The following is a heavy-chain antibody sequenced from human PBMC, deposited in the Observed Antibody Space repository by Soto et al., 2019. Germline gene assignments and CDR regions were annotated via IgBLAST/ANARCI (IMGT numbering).Heavy chain of an antibody. Sequence: QVQLVQSGAEVKKPGSSVKVSCKASGGTFSSYTISWVRQAPGQGLEWMGRIIPILGIANYAQKFQGRVTITADKSTGTAYMGRSSPRSEDTAVDYCARDGGGWLPDYWGQGTLVTVSS. CDR3: ARDGGGWLPDY. CDR1: GGTFSSYT. V-gene: IGHV1-69*08. CDR2: IIPILGIA. J-gene: IGHJ4*02. D-gene: IGHD3-16*01.